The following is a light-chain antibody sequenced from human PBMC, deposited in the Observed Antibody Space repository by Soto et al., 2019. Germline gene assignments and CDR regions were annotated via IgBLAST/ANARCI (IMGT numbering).Light chain of an antibody. V-gene: IGKV3-20*01. CDR2: GAL. Sequence: EIVLTQSPGTLSLSPGERATLSCRASQSVSSYLAWYQQKPGQAPRLLIYGALSRATGIPDRFSGSGSGTDFTLTISRLEPEDFAEYYCQQYGSPSRTFGQGTKVEIK. CDR3: QQYGSPSRT. CDR1: QSVSSY. J-gene: IGKJ1*01.